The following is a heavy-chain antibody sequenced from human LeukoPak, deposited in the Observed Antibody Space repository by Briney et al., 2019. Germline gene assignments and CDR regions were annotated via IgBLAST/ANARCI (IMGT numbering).Heavy chain of an antibody. CDR2: ISSSSSYI. Sequence: GGSLRLSCAASGFTFSSYSMNWVRQAPGKGLEWVSSISSSSSYIYYADSVKGRFTISRDNSKNTLYLQMNSLRAEDTAVYYCAKAGGHIVAPYWGQGTLVTVSS. CDR1: GFTFSSYS. V-gene: IGHV3-21*04. CDR3: AKAGGHIVAPY. J-gene: IGHJ4*02. D-gene: IGHD5-12*01.